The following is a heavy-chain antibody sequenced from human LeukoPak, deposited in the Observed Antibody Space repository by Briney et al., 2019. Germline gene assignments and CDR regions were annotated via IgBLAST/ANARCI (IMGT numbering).Heavy chain of an antibody. CDR1: GGSIYSHY. V-gene: IGHV4-59*08. CDR3: MRRDTGWNYSDY. Sequence: SSETLSLTCGVSGGSIYSHYWGWIRQPPGKGLEWIGDIYYKGNTNYNPSLKSRVTISLDTSKNHLSLTLTSVVAADTAIYYCMRRDTGWNYSDYWGQGILGTVSS. J-gene: IGHJ4*02. CDR2: IYYKGNT. D-gene: IGHD6-19*01.